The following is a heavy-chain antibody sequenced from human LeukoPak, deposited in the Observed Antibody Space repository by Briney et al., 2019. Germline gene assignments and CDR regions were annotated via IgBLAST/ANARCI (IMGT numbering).Heavy chain of an antibody. D-gene: IGHD3-16*02. CDR3: ARQSLSSEPARLGELSFKYYFDY. J-gene: IGHJ4*02. CDR1: GYSISSGYY. Sequence: ASETLSLTCAVSGYSISSGYYWGWIRQPPGKGLEWIGSIYHSGSTYYNPSLKSRVTISVDTSKNQFSLKLSSVPAADTAVYYCARQSLSSEPARLGELSFKYYFDYWGQGTLVTVSS. CDR2: IYHSGST. V-gene: IGHV4-38-2*01.